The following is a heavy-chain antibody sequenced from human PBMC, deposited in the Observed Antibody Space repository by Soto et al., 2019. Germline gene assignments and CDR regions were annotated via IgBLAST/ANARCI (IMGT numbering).Heavy chain of an antibody. V-gene: IGHV4-59*01. Sequence: QVQLQESGPGLVKPSETLSLTCTVSGGSISSYYWSWIRQPPGKGLEWIGYIYYSGSTNYNPSLTGRVTISVDTSKTQFSLTLSSVTAADTAVYYCAREGVSSSWYNHYAMDVWGQGTTVTVSS. CDR2: IYYSGST. CDR1: GGSISSYY. D-gene: IGHD6-13*01. J-gene: IGHJ6*02. CDR3: AREGVSSSWYNHYAMDV.